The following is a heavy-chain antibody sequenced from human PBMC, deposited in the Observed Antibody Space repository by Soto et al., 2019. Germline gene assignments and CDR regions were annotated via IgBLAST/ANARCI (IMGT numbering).Heavy chain of an antibody. CDR3: AREEYYDDSSGPRGYFDL. D-gene: IGHD3-22*01. CDR1: GYTFTSYG. Sequence: QVQLVQSGAEVKKPGASVKVSCKASGYTFTSYGISWVRQAPGQGLEWMGWISAYNGNTNYAQKLQGRVTMTTDTSTSTAYMELRSLRSDDTAVYYCAREEYYDDSSGPRGYFDLWGRGTLVTVSS. V-gene: IGHV1-18*01. J-gene: IGHJ2*01. CDR2: ISAYNGNT.